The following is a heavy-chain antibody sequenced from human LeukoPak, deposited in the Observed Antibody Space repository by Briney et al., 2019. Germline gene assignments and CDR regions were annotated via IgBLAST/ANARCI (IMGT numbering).Heavy chain of an antibody. V-gene: IGHV3-53*01. CDR1: GFTVSSNY. CDR3: ARTYYDSSGYYYYYYYMDV. Sequence: PGGSLRLSCAASGFTVSSNYMSWVRQAPGKGLEWVSVIYSGGSTYYADSVKGRFTISRDNSKNTLYLQMNSLRAEDTAVYYCARTYYDSSGYYYYYYYMDVWGKGTTVTVTS. J-gene: IGHJ6*03. D-gene: IGHD3-22*01. CDR2: IYSGGST.